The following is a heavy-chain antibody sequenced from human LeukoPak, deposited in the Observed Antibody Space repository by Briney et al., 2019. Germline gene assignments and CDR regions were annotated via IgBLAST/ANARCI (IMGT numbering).Heavy chain of an antibody. CDR3: ARGAYCGGDCYPPLSDFDY. CDR2: ISSSSSYI. D-gene: IGHD2-21*02. CDR1: GFTFNSYS. V-gene: IGHV3-21*01. Sequence: GGSLRLTCAACGFTFNSYSMNWVRQAPGKGLDWISSISSSSSYIYYADSVKGRFTISRDNAKNSLYLQMNSLRAEDTAVYYCARGAYCGGDCYPPLSDFDYWGQGTLVTVSS. J-gene: IGHJ4*02.